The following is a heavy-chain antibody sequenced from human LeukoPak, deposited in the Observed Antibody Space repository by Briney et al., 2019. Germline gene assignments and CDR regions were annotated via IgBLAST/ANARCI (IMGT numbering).Heavy chain of an antibody. Sequence: PGGSLRLSCAASGFTFSSYGMHWVRQAPGKGLEWVAVISYDGSNKYYADSVKGRFTISRGNSKNTLYLQMNSLRAEDTAVYYCAKRAHSSGYYFAFDIWGQGTMVTVSS. CDR1: GFTFSSYG. D-gene: IGHD3-22*01. V-gene: IGHV3-30*18. J-gene: IGHJ3*02. CDR3: AKRAHSSGYYFAFDI. CDR2: ISYDGSNK.